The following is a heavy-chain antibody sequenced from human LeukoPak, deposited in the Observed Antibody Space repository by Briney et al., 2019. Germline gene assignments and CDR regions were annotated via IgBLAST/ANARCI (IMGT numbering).Heavy chain of an antibody. J-gene: IGHJ3*02. Sequence: PGGSLRLSCAASGFTFSTYAMTWVREAPGPGLEGVSSIRGCGGSTFSATSRKGRFTISRDNTRNTLYLQMNSLRTEDTALYDCARDPNGDYIGAFDIWGQGIMVTVSS. CDR3: ARDPNGDYIGAFDI. V-gene: IGHV3-23*01. CDR2: IRGCGGST. CDR1: GFTFSTYA. D-gene: IGHD2-8*01.